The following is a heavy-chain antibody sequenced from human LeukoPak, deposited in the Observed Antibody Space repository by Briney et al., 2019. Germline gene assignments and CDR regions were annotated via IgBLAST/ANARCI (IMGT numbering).Heavy chain of an antibody. CDR3: ASREMATIRPFDY. CDR1: GGTFSSYA. Sequence: GASVKVSCKASGGTFSSYAISWVREAPGQGLEWMGGVIPIFGTANYAQKFQGRVTITADESTSTAYMELSSLRSEDTAVYYSASREMATIRPFDYSGQGTLVTVYS. V-gene: IGHV1-69*13. J-gene: IGHJ4*02. D-gene: IGHD5-24*01. CDR2: VIPIFGTA.